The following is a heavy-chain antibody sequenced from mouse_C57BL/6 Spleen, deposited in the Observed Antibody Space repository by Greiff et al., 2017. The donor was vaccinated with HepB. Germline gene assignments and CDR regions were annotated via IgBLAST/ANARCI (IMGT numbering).Heavy chain of an antibody. CDR1: GYSITSGYY. V-gene: IGHV3-6*01. CDR3: ASNWDVGY. Sequence: EVHLVESGPGLVKPSQSLSLTCSVTGYSITSGYYWNWIRQFPGNKLEWMGYISYDGSNNYNPSLKNRISITRDTSKNQFFLKLNSVTTEDTATYYCASNWDVGYWGQGTTLTVSS. CDR2: ISYDGSN. D-gene: IGHD4-1*01. J-gene: IGHJ2*01.